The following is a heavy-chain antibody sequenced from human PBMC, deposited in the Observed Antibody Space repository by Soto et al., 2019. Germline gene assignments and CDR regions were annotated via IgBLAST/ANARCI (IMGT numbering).Heavy chain of an antibody. J-gene: IGHJ4*02. CDR2: ISGSGGST. CDR3: AKDRTFNWNYEN. CDR1: GFTFSSYA. Sequence: PGGSLRLSCAGSGFTFSSYAMSWVRQAPGKGLEWVSAISGSGGSTYYADSVKGRFTISRDNSKNTLYLQMNSLRAEDTAVYYCAKDRTFNWNYENWGQGTLVTVSS. V-gene: IGHV3-23*01. D-gene: IGHD1-7*01.